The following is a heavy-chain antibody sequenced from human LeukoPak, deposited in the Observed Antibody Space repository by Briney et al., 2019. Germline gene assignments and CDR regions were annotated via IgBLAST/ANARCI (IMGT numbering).Heavy chain of an antibody. V-gene: IGHV4-39*01. CDR1: GGSLSSRDYY. Sequence: SSETLSLTCTVSGGSLSSRDYYWGWIRQPPGKGLEWIGTIYYSGSTYYNPSLKSRVTIFVDTSKNQFSLKLNSVTAADTAVYYCARHTSGLDYWGQGTLVTVSS. CDR2: IYYSGST. CDR3: ARHTSGLDY. D-gene: IGHD6-19*01. J-gene: IGHJ4*02.